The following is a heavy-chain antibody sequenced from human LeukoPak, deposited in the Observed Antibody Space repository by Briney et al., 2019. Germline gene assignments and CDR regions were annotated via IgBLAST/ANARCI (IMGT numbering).Heavy chain of an antibody. Sequence: GASVKVSCKASGYTFTDYYMHWVRQAPGQGLEWMGGIIPIFGTANYAQKFQGRVTITADESTSTAYMELSSLRSEDTAVYYCARVAHTYGGTGDYWGQGTLVTVSS. V-gene: IGHV1-69*13. CDR1: GYTFTDYY. CDR3: ARVAHTYGGTGDY. CDR2: IIPIFGTA. J-gene: IGHJ4*02. D-gene: IGHD5-18*01.